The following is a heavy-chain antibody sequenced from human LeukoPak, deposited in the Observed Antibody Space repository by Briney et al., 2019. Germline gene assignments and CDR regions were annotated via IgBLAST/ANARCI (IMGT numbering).Heavy chain of an antibody. J-gene: IGHJ3*02. CDR3: ARGLSIAVAGTRRAFDI. V-gene: IGHV4-34*01. D-gene: IGHD6-19*01. Sequence: SETLSLTCAVYGGSFSGYYWSWIRQPPGKGLEWIGEINHSGSTNYNPSLKGRVTISVDTSKNQFSLKLSSVTAADTAVYYCARGLSIAVAGTRRAFDIWGQGTMVTVSS. CDR1: GGSFSGYY. CDR2: INHSGST.